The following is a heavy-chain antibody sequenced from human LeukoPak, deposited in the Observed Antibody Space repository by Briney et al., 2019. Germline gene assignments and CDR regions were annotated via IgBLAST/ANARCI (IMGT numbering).Heavy chain of an antibody. D-gene: IGHD4-17*01. Sequence: SETLSLTCTVSGGSISSYYWSWIRQHPGKGLEWIGYIYYSGSTYYNPSLKSRVTISVDTSKNQFSLKLSSVTAADTAVYYCARDGGRNYGDYHYYYYGMDVWGQGTTVTVSS. J-gene: IGHJ6*02. CDR3: ARDGGRNYGDYHYYYYGMDV. V-gene: IGHV4-59*06. CDR1: GGSISSYY. CDR2: IYYSGST.